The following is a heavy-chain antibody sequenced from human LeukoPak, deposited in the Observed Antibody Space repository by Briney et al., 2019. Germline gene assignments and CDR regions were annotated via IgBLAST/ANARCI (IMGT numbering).Heavy chain of an antibody. CDR1: GGSISSYY. V-gene: IGHV4-4*07. J-gene: IGHJ3*02. CDR2: IYTSGST. Sequence: PSETLSLTCTVSGGSISSYYWSWIRQPAGKGLEWIGRIYTSGSTNYNPSLKSRVTMSVDTSKNQFSLRLSSVTAADTAVYYCASFGDYGAFDIWGQGTMVTVSS. D-gene: IGHD4-17*01. CDR3: ASFGDYGAFDI.